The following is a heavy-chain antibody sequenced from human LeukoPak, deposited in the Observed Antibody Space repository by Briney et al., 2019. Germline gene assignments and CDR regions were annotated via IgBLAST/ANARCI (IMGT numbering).Heavy chain of an antibody. CDR3: AKGLANRTLEWSFKRNWFDP. Sequence: GGSLRLSCAASGFTFSSYAMSWVRQAPGKGLEWVSAISGSGGSTYYADSVKGRFTISRDNSKNTLYLQMNSLRAEDTAVYYCAKGLANRTLEWSFKRNWFDPWGQGTLVTVSS. V-gene: IGHV3-23*01. J-gene: IGHJ5*02. CDR2: ISGSGGST. D-gene: IGHD3-3*01. CDR1: GFTFSSYA.